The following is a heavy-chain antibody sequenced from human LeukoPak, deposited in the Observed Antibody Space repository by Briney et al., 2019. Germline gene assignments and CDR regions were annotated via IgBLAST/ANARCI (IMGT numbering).Heavy chain of an antibody. Sequence: SETLSLTCPVSGGSISSGAYYWSWIRPHPGKGLEWIGYIYYSGTTYHNPSLKSRVTISVDTSKNQFSLNLSSVTAADTAVYYCAREVNWNSVTLFFDYWGQGTLVTVSS. D-gene: IGHD1-7*01. CDR2: IYYSGTT. J-gene: IGHJ4*02. CDR3: AREVNWNSVTLFFDY. V-gene: IGHV4-31*03. CDR1: GGSISSGAYY.